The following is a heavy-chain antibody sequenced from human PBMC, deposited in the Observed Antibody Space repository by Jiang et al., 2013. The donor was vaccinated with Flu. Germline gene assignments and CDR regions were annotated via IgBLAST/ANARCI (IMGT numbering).Heavy chain of an antibody. CDR3: ARDSSFSPTHLVVDY. J-gene: IGHJ4*02. V-gene: IGHV4-31*03. Sequence: GLVKPSQTLSLTCSVSGGSINSVGYYWSWIRQHPGKGLEWIGYIYYSGKSYSNPSLQSRITINPDTSKNQFSLQLNSVTPEDTAVYYCARDSSFSPTHLVVDYWGQGTLVTVSS. CDR1: GGSINSVGYY. CDR2: IYYSGKS. D-gene: IGHD6-6*01.